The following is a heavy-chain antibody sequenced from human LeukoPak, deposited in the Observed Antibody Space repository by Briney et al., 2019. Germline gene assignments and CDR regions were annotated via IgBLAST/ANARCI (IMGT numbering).Heavy chain of an antibody. V-gene: IGHV1-18*01. CDR1: GYTFTSYG. Sequence: SVKVSCKASGYTFTSYGFTWVRQAPGQGLEWMGCINSYNGNTQYVPRLKERVTTTIDTSTSTAYMELRSLGSDDTAVYYSARRGNWNDFDYWGQGTLVIVSS. D-gene: IGHD1-20*01. J-gene: IGHJ4*02. CDR2: INSYNGNT. CDR3: ARRGNWNDFDY.